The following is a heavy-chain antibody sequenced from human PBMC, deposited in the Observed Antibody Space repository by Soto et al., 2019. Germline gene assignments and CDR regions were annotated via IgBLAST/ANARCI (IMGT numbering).Heavy chain of an antibody. D-gene: IGHD3-22*01. CDR3: ASESDSFDY. Sequence: GGSLRLSCAASGFTFSRYAMHWVRQAPGKGLEWVAFISYDGSNKCYADSVKGRFTISRDNSKNTLYLQMNSLRAEDTAVYFCASESDSFDYWGQGTLVTVSS. CDR2: ISYDGSNK. CDR1: GFTFSRYA. J-gene: IGHJ4*02. V-gene: IGHV3-30-3*01.